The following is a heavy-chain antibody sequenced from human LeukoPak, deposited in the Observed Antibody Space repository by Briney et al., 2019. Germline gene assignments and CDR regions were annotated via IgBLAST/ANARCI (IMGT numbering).Heavy chain of an antibody. V-gene: IGHV1-46*01. Sequence: ASVKVSCKASGYTFTSYYMHWVRQAPGQGLEWMGIINPSGGSTSYAQKFQGRVTMTRDTSTSTVYMELSSLRAEDTAVYSCAKSYSSGRYVPSDYWGQGTPVTVSS. CDR2: INPSGGST. J-gene: IGHJ4*02. CDR3: AKSYSSGRYVPSDY. D-gene: IGHD6-19*01. CDR1: GYTFTSYY.